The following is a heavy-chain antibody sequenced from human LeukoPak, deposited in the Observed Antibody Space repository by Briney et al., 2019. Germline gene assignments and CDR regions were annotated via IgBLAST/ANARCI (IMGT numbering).Heavy chain of an antibody. D-gene: IGHD2-2*01. J-gene: IGHJ6*03. V-gene: IGHV4-38-2*02. Sequence: SETLSLTCTVSGYSISSGYYWGWIRQPPGKGLEWIGSIYHSGSTYFNPSLKSRVTISVDTSKNQFSLKLSSVTAADTAVYYCASYCSSTSCYHYYYYMDVWGKGTTVTVSS. CDR2: IYHSGST. CDR3: ASYCSSTSCYHYYYYMDV. CDR1: GYSISSGYY.